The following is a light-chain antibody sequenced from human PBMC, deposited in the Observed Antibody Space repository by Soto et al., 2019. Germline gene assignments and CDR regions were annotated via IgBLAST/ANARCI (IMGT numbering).Light chain of an antibody. Sequence: QSALTQPASVSGSPGQSITISCTGTSSDVGGYNYVSWYQQHPGKAPKLMIYEVSNRPSGVSNRFSGSKSGNTASLTISGLQAEDEGDYYCSSYTSSSTPHVFVTGTQVTVL. J-gene: IGLJ1*01. V-gene: IGLV2-14*01. CDR3: SSYTSSSTPHV. CDR2: EVS. CDR1: SSDVGGYNY.